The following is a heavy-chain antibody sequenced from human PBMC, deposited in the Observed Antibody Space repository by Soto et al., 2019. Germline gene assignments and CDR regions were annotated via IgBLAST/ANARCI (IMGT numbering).Heavy chain of an antibody. CDR3: AHKGGGDRILDY. V-gene: IGHV2-5*02. CDR1: GFSLSTSGVG. D-gene: IGHD3-16*01. CDR2: IYWDDAK. Sequence: QITLKESGPTLVKPTQTLTLTCTFSGFSLSTSGVGVGWIRQPPGKALEWLALIYWDDAKHYSPSLKSRLTITKDTSKNQGPLTMTNMAPVDTATYYCAHKGGGDRILDYWGQGTLVTVSS. J-gene: IGHJ4*02.